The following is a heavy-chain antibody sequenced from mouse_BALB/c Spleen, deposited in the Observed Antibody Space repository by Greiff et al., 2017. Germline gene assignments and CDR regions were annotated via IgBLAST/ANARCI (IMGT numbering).Heavy chain of an antibody. CDR2: INPSTGYT. Sequence: VQLQQSGAELAKPGASVKMSCKASGYTFTSYWMHWVKQRPGQGLEWIGYINPSTGYTEYNQKFKDKATLTADKSSSTAYMQLSSLTSEDSAVYYCARWATVVDLRDYWGQGTTLTVSS. D-gene: IGHD1-1*01. CDR1: GYTFTSYW. J-gene: IGHJ2*01. CDR3: ARWATVVDLRDY. V-gene: IGHV1-7*01.